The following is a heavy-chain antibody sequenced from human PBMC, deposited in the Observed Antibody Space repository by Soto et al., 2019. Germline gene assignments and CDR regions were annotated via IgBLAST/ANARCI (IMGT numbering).Heavy chain of an antibody. CDR1: GFSLRDYG. CDR2: VSDDGSEQ. J-gene: IGHJ4*02. D-gene: IGHD1-26*01. Sequence: PGGSLRLSCAASGFSLRDYGMHWVRQAPGKGPEYVAAVSDDGSEQYYADSVRGRFTISRDNSKNTVYLQLDSLTTGDTAVYYCARDPTGGYFHYDYWGQGALVTVSS. V-gene: IGHV3-30*17. CDR3: ARDPTGGYFHYDY.